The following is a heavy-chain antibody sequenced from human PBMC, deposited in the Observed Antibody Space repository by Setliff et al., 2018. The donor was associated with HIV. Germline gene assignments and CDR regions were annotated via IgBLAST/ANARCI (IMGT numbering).Heavy chain of an antibody. V-gene: IGHV4-59*08. CDR2: IYYSGST. J-gene: IGHJ4*02. D-gene: IGHD3-10*01. Sequence: TLSLTCTVSGGSISSYYWSWIRQPPGKGLEWIGYIYYSGSTNYNPSLKSRVTISVDTSKNQFSLKLSSVTAADTAVYYCARNTRAGDFDYWGQGTLVTVSS. CDR3: ARNTRAGDFDY. CDR1: GGSISSYY.